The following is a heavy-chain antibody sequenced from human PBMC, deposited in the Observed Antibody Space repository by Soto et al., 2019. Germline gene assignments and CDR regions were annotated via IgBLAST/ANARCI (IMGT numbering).Heavy chain of an antibody. J-gene: IGHJ4*02. CDR2: TYYRSKWYN. CDR1: GDSVSSNSAA. V-gene: IGHV6-1*01. D-gene: IGHD3-22*01. Sequence: PSQTLSLTCVISGDSVSSNSAAWNWIRQSPSRGLEWLGRTYYRSKWYNDYAVSVKSRITINPDTSKNQFSLQLNSVTPEDTAVYYCARGRYYYDSSGYYFDYWGQGTLVTVSS. CDR3: ARGRYYYDSSGYYFDY.